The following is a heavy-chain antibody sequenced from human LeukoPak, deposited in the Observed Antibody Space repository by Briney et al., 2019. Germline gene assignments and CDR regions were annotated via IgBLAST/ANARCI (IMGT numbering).Heavy chain of an antibody. CDR1: GFTFSSYG. D-gene: IGHD3-22*01. CDR3: GRDGRGYVSSGYPEDY. Sequence: PGGSLRLSCAASGFTFSSYGMHWVRQAPGKGLEWVAVISYDGSNKYYADSVKGRFTISRDNSKNTLYLQMNSLRAEDTAGYNCGRDGRGYVSSGYPEDYWGQGTLVTVSS. CDR2: ISYDGSNK. V-gene: IGHV3-30*03. J-gene: IGHJ4*02.